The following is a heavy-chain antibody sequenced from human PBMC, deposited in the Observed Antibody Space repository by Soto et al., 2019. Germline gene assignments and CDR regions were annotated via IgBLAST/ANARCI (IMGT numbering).Heavy chain of an antibody. Sequence: PGGSLRLSCAASGFTFSSYGMHWVRQAPGKGLEWVAVISYDGSNKYYADSVKGRFTISRDNSKNTLYLQMNSLRAEDTAVYYCAKDAYSYYSSSWLGYYYGMDVWGQGTTVTVSS. CDR3: AKDAYSYYSSSWLGYYYGMDV. V-gene: IGHV3-30*18. CDR2: ISYDGSNK. CDR1: GFTFSSYG. D-gene: IGHD6-13*01. J-gene: IGHJ6*02.